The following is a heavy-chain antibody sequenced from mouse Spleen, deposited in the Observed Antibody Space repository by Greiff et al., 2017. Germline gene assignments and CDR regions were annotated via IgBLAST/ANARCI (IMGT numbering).Heavy chain of an antibody. D-gene: IGHD4-1*01. V-gene: IGHV3-6*01. CDR3: AKEANWHWYFDV. Sequence: EVHLVESGPGLVKPSQSLSLTCSVTGYSITSGYYWNWIRQFPGNKLEWMGYISYDGSNNYNPSLKNRISITRDTSKNQFFLKLNSVTTEDTATYYCAKEANWHWYFDVWGAGTTVTVSS. J-gene: IGHJ1*01. CDR2: ISYDGSN. CDR1: GYSITSGYY.